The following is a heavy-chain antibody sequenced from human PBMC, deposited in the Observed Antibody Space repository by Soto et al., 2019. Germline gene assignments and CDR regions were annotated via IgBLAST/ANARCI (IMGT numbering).Heavy chain of an antibody. CDR1: ESTFSNSG. CDR3: ARAPRGFSAYDASLQIDS. CDR2: ISNDGSDK. V-gene: IGHV3-30*03. Sequence: QVQLVESGGGVVQPGRSLRLSCAASESTFSNSGMHWVRQAPGKGLKWVAVISNDGSDKYYADSVKGRFTISRENSKKTLFLQMNSLRPEDTAVYYCARAPRGFSAYDASLQIDSWGQRTLVTVSS. D-gene: IGHD5-12*01. J-gene: IGHJ4*02.